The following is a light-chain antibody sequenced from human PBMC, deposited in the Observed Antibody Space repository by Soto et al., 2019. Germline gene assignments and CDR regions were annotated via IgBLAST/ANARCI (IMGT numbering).Light chain of an antibody. V-gene: IGLV2-23*01. CDR2: EGN. Sequence: QSALTQPASVSGSPGQSITISCTGTNNDVGSYNLVSWYQQHPGKAPKVMLYEGNKRPSGVSNRSSASKSGNTASLTISGLQADDEADYYCSSYAGSSIYVVFGGGTKVTVL. J-gene: IGLJ2*01. CDR1: NNDVGSYNL. CDR3: SSYAGSSIYVV.